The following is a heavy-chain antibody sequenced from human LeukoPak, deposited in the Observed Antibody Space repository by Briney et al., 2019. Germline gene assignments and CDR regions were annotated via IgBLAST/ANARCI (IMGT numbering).Heavy chain of an antibody. V-gene: IGHV3-23*01. CDR2: ISVRGGTT. CDR3: ARKGYCTNGVCYYFDY. CDR1: GFTFSNYA. J-gene: IGHJ4*02. Sequence: GGSLRLSCAASGFTFSNYAMTWVRQAPGKGLEWVSAISVRGGTTYYADSVKGRFTISRDNSKNTLYLQMNSLRAEDTAVYYCARKGYCTNGVCYYFDYWGQGTLVTVSS. D-gene: IGHD2-8*01.